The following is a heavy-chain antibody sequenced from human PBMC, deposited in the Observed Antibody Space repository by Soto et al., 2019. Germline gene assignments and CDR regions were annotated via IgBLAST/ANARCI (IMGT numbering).Heavy chain of an antibody. J-gene: IGHJ6*02. CDR3: ARGPKQLGGSFYYGLDV. V-gene: IGHV4-31*03. CDR2: IYYSGST. D-gene: IGHD1-1*01. CDR1: GDSISRGSFY. Sequence: QVQLQESGPGLVKPSQTLSLTCTVSGDSISRGSFYWSWFRHHPGKGLEWIGFIYYSGSTYYNPSLKSRVTISVDSSKNQFSLRLSSVTAADKALYYCARGPKQLGGSFYYGLDVWGQGTTVTVSS.